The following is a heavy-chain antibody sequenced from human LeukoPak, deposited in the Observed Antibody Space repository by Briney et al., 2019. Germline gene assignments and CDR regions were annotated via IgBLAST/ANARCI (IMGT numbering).Heavy chain of an antibody. CDR1: GFTFSSYA. CDR3: AKDKSQYSSSWYCFDY. CDR2: ISGSGGST. D-gene: IGHD6-13*01. V-gene: IGHV3-23*01. J-gene: IGHJ4*02. Sequence: PGGSLRLSCAASGFTFSSYAMSWVRQAPGKGLEWVSAISGSGGSTYYADSVKGRFTISRDNSKNTLYLQMNSLRAEDTAVYYCAKDKSQYSSSWYCFDYWGQGTLVTVSS.